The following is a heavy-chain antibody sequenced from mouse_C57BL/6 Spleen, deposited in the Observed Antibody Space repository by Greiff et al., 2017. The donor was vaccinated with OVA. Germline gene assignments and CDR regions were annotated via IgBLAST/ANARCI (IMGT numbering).Heavy chain of an antibody. CDR2: IDPSDSYT. J-gene: IGHJ2*01. CDR3: ETGRGDYFDY. V-gene: IGHV1-50*01. D-gene: IGHD4-1*01. Sequence: QVQLQQPGAELVKPGASVKLSCKASGYTFTSYWMQWVKQRPGQGLEWIGEIDPSDSYTNYNQKFKGKATLTVDPSSSTADMQLSSRTSEDSAVYYCETGRGDYFDYWGQGTTLTVSS. CDR1: GYTFTSYW.